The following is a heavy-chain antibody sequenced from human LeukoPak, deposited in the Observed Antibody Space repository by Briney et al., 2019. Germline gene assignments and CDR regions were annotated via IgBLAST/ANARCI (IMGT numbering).Heavy chain of an antibody. J-gene: IGHJ4*02. CDR3: AKGAPAPYYYGSGSYEYYFDY. V-gene: IGHV3-23*01. CDR2: ISGSGGST. D-gene: IGHD3-10*01. Sequence: GGSLRLSCAASGFTFSSYAMSWVRQAPGKGLEWVSAISGSGGSTYYADSVKGRFTISRDNSKNTLYLQMNSLRAEDTAVYYCAKGAPAPYYYGSGSYEYYFDYWGQGTLVTVSS. CDR1: GFTFSSYA.